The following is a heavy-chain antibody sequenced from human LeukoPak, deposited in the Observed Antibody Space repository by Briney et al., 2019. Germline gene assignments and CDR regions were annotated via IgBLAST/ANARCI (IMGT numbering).Heavy chain of an antibody. Sequence: GGSLRLSCAASGFTFSSYWMGWVRQAPGKGLEWVANIKQDGSEKYYVDSVKGRFTISRDNAKNSLYLQMNSLRAEDTAVYYCAAELRFSNWFDPWGRGTLVTVSS. CDR2: IKQDGSEK. CDR1: GFTFSSYW. D-gene: IGHD3-3*01. J-gene: IGHJ5*02. V-gene: IGHV3-7*01. CDR3: AAELRFSNWFDP.